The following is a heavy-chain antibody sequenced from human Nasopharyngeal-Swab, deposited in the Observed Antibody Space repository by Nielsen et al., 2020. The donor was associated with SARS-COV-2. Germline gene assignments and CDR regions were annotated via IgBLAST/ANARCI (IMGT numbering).Heavy chain of an antibody. D-gene: IGHD5-12*01. Sequence: GESLKISYAASGFTFSSYDMHWVRQATGKGLEWVSAIGTAGDTYYPGSVKGRFTISRENAKNSLYLQMNSLRAGDTAVYYCARVGVATSYYYYYGMDVWGQGTTVTVSS. CDR3: ARVGVATSYYYYYGMDV. CDR1: GFTFSSYD. CDR2: IGTAGDT. V-gene: IGHV3-13*01. J-gene: IGHJ6*02.